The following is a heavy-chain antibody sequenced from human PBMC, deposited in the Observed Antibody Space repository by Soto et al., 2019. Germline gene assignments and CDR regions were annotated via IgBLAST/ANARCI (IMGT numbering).Heavy chain of an antibody. CDR2: MSYDGSTK. D-gene: IGHD3-22*01. J-gene: IGHJ1*01. Sequence: QVQLVESGGDVVQPGRSLRLSCSASGFTFSSYSVHWVRQAPGKGLEWLAFMSYDGSTKYYADSVKGRFTVSRDNSKNTLYLQMDSLRTEDTAVYYCARDAYDDPPGYFQHWGQRTLLTVSS. V-gene: IGHV3-30-3*01. CDR1: GFTFSSYS. CDR3: ARDAYDDPPGYFQH.